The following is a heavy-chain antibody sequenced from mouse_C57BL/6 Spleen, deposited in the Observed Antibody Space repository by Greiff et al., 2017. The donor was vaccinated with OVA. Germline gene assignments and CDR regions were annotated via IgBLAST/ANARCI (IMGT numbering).Heavy chain of an antibody. CDR1: GFTFSSYA. CDR2: ISDGGSYT. J-gene: IGHJ4*01. CDR3: ARAMAPYAMDC. D-gene: IGHD1-1*02. V-gene: IGHV5-4*03. Sequence: EVKLVESGGGLVKPGGSLKLSCAASGFTFSSYAMSWVRQTPEKRLEWVATISDGGSYTYYPDNVKGRFTISRDNAKNNLYLQMSHLKSEDTAMYYCARAMAPYAMDCWGQGTSVTVCS.